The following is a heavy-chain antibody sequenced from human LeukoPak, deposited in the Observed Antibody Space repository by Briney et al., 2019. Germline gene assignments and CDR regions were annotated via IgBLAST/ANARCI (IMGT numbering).Heavy chain of an antibody. CDR3: AKGTERYREVSSFDS. CDR1: GLTFNTYT. D-gene: IGHD3-10*01. V-gene: IGHV3-23*01. CDR2: ISGRGDGT. Sequence: QPGGSLRLSCAASGLTFNTYTMNWVRQAPGKGLEWVSAISGRGDGTYYADFVKGRFTISRDNSKNTLFLQMNSLRVEDTATYYCAKGTERYREVSSFDSWGRGTLVAVSS. J-gene: IGHJ4*02.